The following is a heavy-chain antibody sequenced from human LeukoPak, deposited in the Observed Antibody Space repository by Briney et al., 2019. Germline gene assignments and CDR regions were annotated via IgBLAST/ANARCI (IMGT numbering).Heavy chain of an antibody. CDR3: AKDGGLWVSAHWGDS. D-gene: IGHD7-27*01. CDR1: GFTFSSYT. V-gene: IGHV3-23*01. CDR2: ITTSDGNT. J-gene: IGHJ4*02. Sequence: GGSLRLSCAASGFTFSSYTMSWVGQAPGKGWEWVSTITTSDGNTYYADSVKGRFTVSRDNSKNALFLQMNSLRAEDTAVYYCAKDGGLWVSAHWGDSWGRGTLVTVSS.